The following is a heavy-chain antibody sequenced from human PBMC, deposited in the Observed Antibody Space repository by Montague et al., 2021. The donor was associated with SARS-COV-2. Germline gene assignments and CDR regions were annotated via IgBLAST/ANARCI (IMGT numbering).Heavy chain of an antibody. D-gene: IGHD3-10*01. CDR2: ISHSGST. J-gene: IGHJ6*02. V-gene: IGHV4-34*01. CDR3: ARVRYYGSGTSLGMDV. Sequence: SETLSLTCAVYGGSFGGYCWSWIRQPPGKGPEWIGEISHSGSTNYNPSLKSRVTISVDTSKNQFSLKLSSVTAADTAVYYCARVRYYGSGTSLGMDVWGQGTTVTVSS. CDR1: GGSFGGYC.